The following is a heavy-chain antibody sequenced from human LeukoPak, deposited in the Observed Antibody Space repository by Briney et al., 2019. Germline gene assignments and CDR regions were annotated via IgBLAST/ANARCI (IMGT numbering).Heavy chain of an antibody. Sequence: EVGPTLVNPTQTLTLTCTFSGFSLSTSGVGVGWIRQPPGKALEWLALIYWNDDKRYSPSLKSRLTITEDTSKNQVVLTMTNMDPVDTATYYCAHSGWYCGGGSCLNFDYWGQGTLVTVSS. J-gene: IGHJ4*02. V-gene: IGHV2-5*01. D-gene: IGHD2-15*01. CDR3: AHSGWYCGGGSCLNFDY. CDR2: IYWNDDK. CDR1: GFSLSTSGVG.